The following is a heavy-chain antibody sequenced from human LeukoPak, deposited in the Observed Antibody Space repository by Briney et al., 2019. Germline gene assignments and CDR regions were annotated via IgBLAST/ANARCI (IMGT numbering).Heavy chain of an antibody. CDR1: GGSISSYY. Sequence: SETLSLTCTVSGGSISSYYWSWIRQPPGKGLEWIGYIYYSGSTNYNPSLKSRVTISVDTSKNQFSLKLSSVTAADTAVYYCARHRGPNYDFWSGYPNWFDPWGRGTLVTVSS. V-gene: IGHV4-59*08. D-gene: IGHD3-3*01. CDR2: IYYSGST. CDR3: ARHRGPNYDFWSGYPNWFDP. J-gene: IGHJ5*02.